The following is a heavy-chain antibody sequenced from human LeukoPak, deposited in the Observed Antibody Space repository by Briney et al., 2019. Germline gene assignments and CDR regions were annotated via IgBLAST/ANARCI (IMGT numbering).Heavy chain of an antibody. J-gene: IGHJ4*02. V-gene: IGHV4-30-4*08. Sequence: PSETLSLTCTVSGGSISSGDYYWSWIRQPPGKGLEWIGYIYYSGSTYYNPFLKSRVTISVDTSKNQFSLKLSSVTAADTAVYYCARVSRTRDYFDYWGQGTLVTVSS. CDR3: ARVSRTRDYFDY. CDR2: IYYSGST. CDR1: GGSISSGDYY.